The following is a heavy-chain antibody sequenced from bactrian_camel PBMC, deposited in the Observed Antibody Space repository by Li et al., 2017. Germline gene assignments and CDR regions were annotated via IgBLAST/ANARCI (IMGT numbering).Heavy chain of an antibody. Sequence: HVQLVESGGGSVQAGGSLRLSCTRSGDPGCKYDMSWYRRPAPGEELKFVSGIENSGTTAYADSVKGRFTISRDNAKNTLNLQMNALKTEDTAVYYCAPGWYTYNYWGQGTQVTVS. V-gene: IGHV3S37*01. D-gene: IGHD5*01. CDR2: IENSGTT. CDR3: APGWYTYNY. J-gene: IGHJ4*01. CDR1: GDPGCKYD.